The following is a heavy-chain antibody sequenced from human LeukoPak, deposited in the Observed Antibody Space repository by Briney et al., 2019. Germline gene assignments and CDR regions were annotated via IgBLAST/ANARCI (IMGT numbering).Heavy chain of an antibody. J-gene: IGHJ6*03. CDR3: ARGMLSSAGYHWYYYMDV. Sequence: GGSLRLSCVASGFTSGNYWMHWVRQAPGKGPEWVSRIDDDGTDTHYAVSVKGRFTISRDNAKNTLYLQMNSLRGEDTAVYYCARGMLSSAGYHWYYYMDVWGKGAMVTVSS. D-gene: IGHD3-3*01. CDR1: GFTSGNYW. V-gene: IGHV3-74*01. CDR2: IDDDGTDT.